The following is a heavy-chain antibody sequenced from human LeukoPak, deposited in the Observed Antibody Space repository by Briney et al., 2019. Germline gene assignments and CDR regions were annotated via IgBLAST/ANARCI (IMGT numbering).Heavy chain of an antibody. CDR2: IRYDGSNK. CDR3: AKGEVLGGSYYFGS. V-gene: IGHV3-30*02. J-gene: IGHJ4*02. Sequence: PGGSLRLSCSAHGFTFSNYGMDWVRQAPGKGLEWVTFIRYDGSNKYYADSVKGRFTISRDNSNNALSLQMNSLRAEDTALYYCAKGEVLGGSYYFGSWGQGTLVTVSS. D-gene: IGHD1-26*01. CDR1: GFTFSNYG.